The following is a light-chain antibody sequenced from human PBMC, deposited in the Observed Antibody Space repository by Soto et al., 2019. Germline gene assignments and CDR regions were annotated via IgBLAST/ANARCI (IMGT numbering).Light chain of an antibody. Sequence: DIQLTQSPSFLSASVGDRVTITCRASQDISNYLVWYQQKPGKATKPLIYAAATLQSGVPSRFSGSGAGTAVTLTLSSLQPEDCATYYCQQLNSYPLTFGPGTNVDIK. CDR3: QQLNSYPLT. J-gene: IGKJ3*01. CDR2: AAA. V-gene: IGKV1-9*01. CDR1: QDISNY.